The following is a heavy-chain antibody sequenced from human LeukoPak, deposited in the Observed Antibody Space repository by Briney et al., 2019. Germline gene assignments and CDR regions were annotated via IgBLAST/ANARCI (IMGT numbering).Heavy chain of an antibody. CDR2: IYTSGST. Sequence: PSETLSLTCTVSGGSISSYYWSWIRQPAGKGLEWIGRIYTSGSTNYNPSLKSRVTISVDTSKNQFSLKLSSVTAADTAVYYCAREVRKRWNYYFDYWGQGTLVTVSS. J-gene: IGHJ4*02. V-gene: IGHV4-4*07. D-gene: IGHD1-1*01. CDR3: AREVRKRWNYYFDY. CDR1: GGSISSYY.